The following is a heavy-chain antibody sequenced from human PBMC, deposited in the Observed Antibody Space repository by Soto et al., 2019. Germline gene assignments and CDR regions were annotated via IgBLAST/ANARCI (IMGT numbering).Heavy chain of an antibody. V-gene: IGHV4-59*01. Sequence: PSETLSLTCTVSGGSISPYYWSWIRQPPGKGLEWMGFIYHNGRTNYNTSLESRVTISVDTSNKQFSLKLRSVTAADSAVYYCARYYCIYGVCQYFDYWGQGALVTVSS. CDR3: ARYYCIYGVCQYFDY. D-gene: IGHD2-8*01. J-gene: IGHJ4*02. CDR1: GGSISPYY. CDR2: IYHNGRT.